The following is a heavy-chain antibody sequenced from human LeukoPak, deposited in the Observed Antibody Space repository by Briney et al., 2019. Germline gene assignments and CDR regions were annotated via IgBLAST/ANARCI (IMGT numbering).Heavy chain of an antibody. D-gene: IGHD3-16*01. V-gene: IGHV1-2*02. Sequence: GASVKVSCKASGYTFTGYYMHWVRQAPGQGLEWMGWINPNSGGTNCAQKFQGRVTMTRDTSISTAYMELSRLRSDDTAVYYCARAMYYDYVWGSSPSAFDIWGQGTMVTVSS. CDR3: ARAMYYDYVWGSSPSAFDI. CDR2: INPNSGGT. CDR1: GYTFTGYY. J-gene: IGHJ3*02.